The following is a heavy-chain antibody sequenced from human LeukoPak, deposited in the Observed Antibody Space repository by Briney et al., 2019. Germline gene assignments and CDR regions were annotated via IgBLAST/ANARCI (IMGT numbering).Heavy chain of an antibody. CDR2: IYYSGST. CDR1: GGSISSYY. V-gene: IGHV4-59*01. CDR3: ARAVAARRYFDY. D-gene: IGHD6-19*01. Sequence: PSETLSLTWTVSGGSISSYYWSWIRQPPGKGLEWIGYIYYSGSTNYNPSLKSRVTISVDTSKNQFSLKLSSVTAADTAVYYCARAVAARRYFDYWGQGTLVTVSS. J-gene: IGHJ4*02.